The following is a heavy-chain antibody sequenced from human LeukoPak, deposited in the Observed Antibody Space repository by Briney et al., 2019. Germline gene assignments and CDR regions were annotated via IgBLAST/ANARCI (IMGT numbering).Heavy chain of an antibody. D-gene: IGHD2-15*01. Sequence: PSETLSLTRTISVASISTYYWSWIRHHAGKGLECMGRIYASGKTYKYPSLQSRGTISLEQPNNQFPLNLTSVAGADTAMYYCVKDVPLGSDFWGQGTQVTVSS. CDR3: VKDVPLGSDF. V-gene: IGHV4-4*07. CDR2: IYASGKT. CDR1: VASISTYY. J-gene: IGHJ4*02.